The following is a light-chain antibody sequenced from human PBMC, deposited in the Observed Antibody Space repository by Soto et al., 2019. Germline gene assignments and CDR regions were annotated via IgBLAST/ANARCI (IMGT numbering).Light chain of an antibody. V-gene: IGKV3-15*01. Sequence: EIVMTQSPATLSVPPGDRATLSCRASESVRSNLAWYQQKPGQAPRLLIYGASIRAADIPARFSGSGSGTEFTIIISTLQSQDFAVYYCQQYYDWPTITFGQGTRLE. CDR2: GAS. CDR3: QQYYDWPTIT. CDR1: ESVRSN. J-gene: IGKJ5*01.